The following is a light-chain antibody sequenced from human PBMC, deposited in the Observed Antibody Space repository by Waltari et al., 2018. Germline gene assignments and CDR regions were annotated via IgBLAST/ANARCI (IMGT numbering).Light chain of an antibody. Sequence: THPCRASQSVSTFLAWYQQKPGQAPRLLIYDASNRATGIPARFSGSGSGTDFTLTISSLDPEDFAVYFCQQRSNWPLTFGGGTKVEIK. J-gene: IGKJ4*01. CDR2: DAS. V-gene: IGKV3-11*01. CDR1: QSVSTF. CDR3: QQRSNWPLT.